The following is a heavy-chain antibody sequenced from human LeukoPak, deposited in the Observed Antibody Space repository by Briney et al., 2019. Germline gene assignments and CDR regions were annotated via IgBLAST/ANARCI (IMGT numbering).Heavy chain of an antibody. CDR1: GFTFSSYW. CDR3: ARLYDSSGYYPHFDY. J-gene: IGHJ4*02. CDR2: IKQDGSEK. V-gene: IGHV3-7*01. Sequence: PGGSLRLSCAASGFTFSSYWMSWVRQAPGKGLEWVANIKQDGSEKYYVDSVKGRFTISRDNAKNSLYLQMNSLRAEDTAVYYCARLYDSSGYYPHFDYWGQGTLVTVSS. D-gene: IGHD3-22*01.